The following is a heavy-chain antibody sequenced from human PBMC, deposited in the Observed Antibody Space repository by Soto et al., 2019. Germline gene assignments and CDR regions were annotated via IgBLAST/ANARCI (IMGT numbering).Heavy chain of an antibody. J-gene: IGHJ4*02. Sequence: SETLSLTCTVSGGSISSGGYYWSWIRQHPGKGLEWIGYIYYSGSTYYNPSLKSRVTISVDTSKNQFSLKLSSVTAADTAVYYCARDDSGWFDYWGQGTLVTVSS. CDR2: IYYSGST. CDR1: GGSISSGGYY. CDR3: ARDDSGWFDY. D-gene: IGHD6-19*01. V-gene: IGHV4-31*03.